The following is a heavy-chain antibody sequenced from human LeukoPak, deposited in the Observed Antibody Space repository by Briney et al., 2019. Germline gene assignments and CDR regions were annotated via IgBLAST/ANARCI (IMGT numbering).Heavy chain of an antibody. J-gene: IGHJ4*02. CDR2: ISYDGSSK. D-gene: IGHD2-15*01. Sequence: PGGSLRLSCAASGFTFSNFGMHWIRQAPGKGLEWVAVISYDGSSKYYADSVKGRFTISRDNSKNTLYLQMNSLRGEDTAVYYCARVRCGGSCYFDYWGQGTLVTVSS. CDR3: ARVRCGGSCYFDY. CDR1: GFTFSNFG. V-gene: IGHV3-30*03.